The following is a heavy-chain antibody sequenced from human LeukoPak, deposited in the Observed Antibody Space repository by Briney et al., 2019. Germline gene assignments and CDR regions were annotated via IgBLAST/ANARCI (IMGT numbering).Heavy chain of an antibody. CDR3: ARLVDDSSAYYFDY. D-gene: IGHD3-22*01. V-gene: IGHV5-51*01. Sequence: GESLKISCKGSGYTFTSYWIGWVRQMPGKGLECMGIIYPGDSDTRYSPSLQGQVTISVDKSISTAYLQWSSLKASDTAMYYCARLVDDSSAYYFDYWGQGTLVTVSS. CDR1: GYTFTSYW. J-gene: IGHJ4*02. CDR2: IYPGDSDT.